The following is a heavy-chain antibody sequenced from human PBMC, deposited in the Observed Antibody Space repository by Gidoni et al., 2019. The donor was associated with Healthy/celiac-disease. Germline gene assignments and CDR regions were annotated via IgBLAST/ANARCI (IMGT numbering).Heavy chain of an antibody. J-gene: IGHJ3*02. CDR2: ISSSSSYT. V-gene: IGHV3-11*06. CDR3: ARPLYSGSYYEAFDI. CDR1: GFTFSDYY. D-gene: IGHD1-26*01. Sequence: QVQLVESGGGLVKPGGSLRLSCAASGFTFSDYYMSWIRQAPGKGLEWVSYISSSSSYTNYADSVKGRFTISRDNAKNSLYLQMNSLRAEDTAVYYCARPLYSGSYYEAFDIWGQGTMVTVSS.